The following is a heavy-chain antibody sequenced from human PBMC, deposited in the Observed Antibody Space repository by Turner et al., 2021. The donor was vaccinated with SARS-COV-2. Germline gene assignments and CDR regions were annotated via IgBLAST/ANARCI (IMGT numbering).Heavy chain of an antibody. D-gene: IGHD5-18*01. V-gene: IGHV3-53*01. CDR1: GFTVSSNY. Sequence: ELQLVASGGGLIQLGGSLRLSCAASGFTVSSNYRIWVRQAPGKGREWVSVSYSGGSTYYADAVKGRFTISRDNSKNTLYLQMNSLRAEDTAVYYCARVGSYGRRDVDYWGQGTLVTVSS. CDR2: SYSGGST. CDR3: ARVGSYGRRDVDY. J-gene: IGHJ4*02.